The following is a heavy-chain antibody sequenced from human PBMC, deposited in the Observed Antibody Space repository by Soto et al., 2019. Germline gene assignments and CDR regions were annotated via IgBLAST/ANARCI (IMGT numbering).Heavy chain of an antibody. V-gene: IGHV3-30-3*01. D-gene: IGHD6-13*01. Sequence: QVQLVESGGGVVQPGRSLRLSCAASGFTFSSYAMHWVRQAPGKGLEWVAVISYDGSNKYYADSVKGRFTISRDNSKNTRYLQMNSLRAEDTAMYYCARDKSSWYSCFDYWGQGTLVTVSS. CDR3: ARDKSSWYSCFDY. CDR1: GFTFSSYA. CDR2: ISYDGSNK. J-gene: IGHJ4*02.